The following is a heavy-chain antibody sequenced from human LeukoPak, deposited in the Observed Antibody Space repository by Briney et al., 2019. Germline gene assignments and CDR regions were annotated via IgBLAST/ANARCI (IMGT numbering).Heavy chain of an antibody. CDR1: GYTFTSYG. CDR2: ISAYNGNT. D-gene: IGHD3-22*01. Sequence: VASVKVSCKASGYTFTSYGISWVRQAPGQGLEWMGWISAYNGNTNYAQKLQGRVTMTTDTSTSTAYMELRSLRSDDTAVYYRARDPPLHYYDSSGYTIDTSYYFDYWGQGTLVTVSS. J-gene: IGHJ4*02. V-gene: IGHV1-18*01. CDR3: ARDPPLHYYDSSGYTIDTSYYFDY.